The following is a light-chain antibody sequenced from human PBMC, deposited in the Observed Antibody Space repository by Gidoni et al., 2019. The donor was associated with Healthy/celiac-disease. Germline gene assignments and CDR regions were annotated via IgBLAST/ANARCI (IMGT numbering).Light chain of an antibody. V-gene: IGKV1-33*01. Sequence: IQMTQSTSSLSASVGDRVTITCQASQDSSNYLNWYQQKPGNAPKLLIYYASNLETGVPSRFSGSGSGTDFTFTISSLQPEDIATYYCQQYDDLPLTFGGGTKVEIK. CDR1: QDSSNY. CDR3: QQYDDLPLT. CDR2: YAS. J-gene: IGKJ4*01.